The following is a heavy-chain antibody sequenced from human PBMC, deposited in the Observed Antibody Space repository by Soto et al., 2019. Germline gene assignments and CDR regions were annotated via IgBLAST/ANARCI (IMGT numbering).Heavy chain of an antibody. D-gene: IGHD2-15*01. V-gene: IGHV1-3*01. Sequence: GASVKVSCKASGYTFTSYAMHWVRQAPGQRLEWMGWINAGNGNTKYSQKFQGRVTITRDTSASTAYMELSSLRSEDTAVYYCARMDIVVVVAAPGGWFDPWGQGTLVTVSS. J-gene: IGHJ5*02. CDR2: INAGNGNT. CDR1: GYTFTSYA. CDR3: ARMDIVVVVAAPGGWFDP.